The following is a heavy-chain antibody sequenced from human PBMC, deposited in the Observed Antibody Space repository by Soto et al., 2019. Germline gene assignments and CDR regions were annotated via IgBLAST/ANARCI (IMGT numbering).Heavy chain of an antibody. J-gene: IGHJ6*02. CDR1: GYIFVNYG. CDR3: AMVDNYVTPTPQDA. CDR2: ISPYSGNT. V-gene: IGHV1-18*01. D-gene: IGHD3-16*01. Sequence: QVQLVQSGDEVRKPGSSVKVSCKASGYIFVNYGIAWVRQAPGQGLEWMGPISPYSGNTHYASKGQGRLTMTTDTPXTTTYMDLGSLTSDDTAVYYCAMVDNYVTPTPQDAWGQGTTVTVSS.